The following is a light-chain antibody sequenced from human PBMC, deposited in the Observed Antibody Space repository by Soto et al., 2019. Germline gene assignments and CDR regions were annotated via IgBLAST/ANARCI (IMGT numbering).Light chain of an antibody. J-gene: IGKJ4*01. CDR1: QPISTY. CDR2: SAS. V-gene: IGKV1-12*01. Sequence: DIQMTQSPSTVSASVGDRVTITCRASQPISTYLAWYQQRPGKAPNLLIYSASSLQSGVPSRFSGGGSGRDFTLTISSLQPEDFATYYCQQAHSFPRTFGGGTKVEIK. CDR3: QQAHSFPRT.